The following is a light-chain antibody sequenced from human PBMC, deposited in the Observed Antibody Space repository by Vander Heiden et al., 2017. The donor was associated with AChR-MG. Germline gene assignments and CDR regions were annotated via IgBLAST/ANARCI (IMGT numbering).Light chain of an antibody. CDR3: CSYARSSTWV. CDR2: EVS. Sequence: QSALTQPASVSGSPGQSNTISCTGTSSDVGSYNLVSWYQQHPGKAPKLMIYEVSKRPSGVSNRFSGSKSGNTASLTISGLQAEDEADYYCCSYARSSTWVFGGGTKLTVL. J-gene: IGLJ3*02. V-gene: IGLV2-23*02. CDR1: SSDVGSYNL.